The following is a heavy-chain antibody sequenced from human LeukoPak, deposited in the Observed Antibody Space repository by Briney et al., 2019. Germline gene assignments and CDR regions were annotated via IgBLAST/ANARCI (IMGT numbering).Heavy chain of an antibody. D-gene: IGHD2-15*01. CDR2: ISYSGST. V-gene: IGHV4-59*12. Sequence: SETLSLTCTVSGGSISSYYRNWIRQPPRKGLEWIGYISYSGSTNLTPPLKSRVTISVDASKNHFSLRLSSVTAADTAVYYCAREREYCSGGSCRRWFDPWGQGTLVTVSS. CDR1: GGSISSYY. CDR3: AREREYCSGGSCRRWFDP. J-gene: IGHJ5*02.